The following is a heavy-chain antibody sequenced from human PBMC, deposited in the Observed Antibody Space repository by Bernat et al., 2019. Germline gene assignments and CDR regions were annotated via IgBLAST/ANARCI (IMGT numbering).Heavy chain of an antibody. V-gene: IGHV2-5*02. Sequence: QVTLKESGPTLVKPTQTPTLTCSFSGFSLTTRGVGVGWIRQPPGKALEWLALIYWDNDKRYSPSLESRLTITKDTSKNQVVLTMTNMDPVDTATYYCAQRRSGTWSLSDAFDVWGQGTMVTVSS. CDR2: IYWDNDK. CDR3: AQRRSGTWSLSDAFDV. D-gene: IGHD6-25*01. J-gene: IGHJ3*01. CDR1: GFSLTTRGVG.